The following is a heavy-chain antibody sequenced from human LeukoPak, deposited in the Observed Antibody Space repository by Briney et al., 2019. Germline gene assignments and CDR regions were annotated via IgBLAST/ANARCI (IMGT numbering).Heavy chain of an antibody. Sequence: SETLSLTCAVYGGSFSGYYWSWIRQPPGKGLEWIGEINHSGSTNYNPSLKSRVTISVDTSKNQFSLKLSSVTAADTAVYYCARGSSAAAGNGNWFDPWGQGTLVTVSS. CDR2: INHSGST. CDR1: GGSFSGYY. D-gene: IGHD6-13*01. V-gene: IGHV4-34*01. CDR3: ARGSSAAAGNGNWFDP. J-gene: IGHJ5*02.